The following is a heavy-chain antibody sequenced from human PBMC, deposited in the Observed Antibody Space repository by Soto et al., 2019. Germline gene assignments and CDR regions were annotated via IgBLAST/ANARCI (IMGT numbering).Heavy chain of an antibody. CDR3: AKTLSGYNYGPSGSYYYGMDV. V-gene: IGHV3-30*18. Sequence: QVQLVESGGGVVQPGRSLRLSCAASRFTFSSYGMHWVRQAPGKGLEWVAGISYDGSNKYYADSVKGRFTISRDNSKNTLYLQMNSLRAEDTAVYYCAKTLSGYNYGPSGSYYYGMDVWGQGTTVTVSS. CDR2: ISYDGSNK. D-gene: IGHD5-18*01. J-gene: IGHJ6*02. CDR1: RFTFSSYG.